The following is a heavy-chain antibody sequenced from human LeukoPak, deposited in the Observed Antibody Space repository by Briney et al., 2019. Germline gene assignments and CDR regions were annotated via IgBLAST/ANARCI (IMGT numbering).Heavy chain of an antibody. CDR3: ARLVVPAQTYYYYMDV. CDR2: TNHSGST. V-gene: IGHV4-34*01. Sequence: SETLSLTCAVYGGSFSGYYWSWIRQPPGKGLEWIGETNHSGSTNYNPSLKSRVTISVDTSKNQFSLKLSSVTAADTAVYYCARLVVPAQTYYYYMDVWGKGTTVTVSS. CDR1: GGSFSGYY. J-gene: IGHJ6*03. D-gene: IGHD2-2*01.